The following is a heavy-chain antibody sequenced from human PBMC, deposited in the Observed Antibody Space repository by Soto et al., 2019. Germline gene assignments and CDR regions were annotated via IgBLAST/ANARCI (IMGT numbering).Heavy chain of an antibody. V-gene: IGHV4-34*01. CDR3: ARGLNYGSGSIFDY. Sequence: SETLSRTYAVYGGSFSGYYWSWFSQPQGKGLEWIGEINHSGSTNYNPSLKSRVTISVDTSKNQFSLKLSSVTAAETAVYYCARGLNYGSGSIFDYWGQGTLVT. J-gene: IGHJ4*02. CDR2: INHSGST. CDR1: GGSFSGYY. D-gene: IGHD3-10*01.